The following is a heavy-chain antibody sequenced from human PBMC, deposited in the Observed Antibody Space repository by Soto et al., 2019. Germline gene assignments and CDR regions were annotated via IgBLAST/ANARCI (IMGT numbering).Heavy chain of an antibody. CDR2: IIPIFGTA. D-gene: IGHD2-15*01. CDR3: ARDPTCSGGSCYYYYGMDV. V-gene: IGHV1-69*13. CDR1: GGTFSSYA. Sequence: SVKVSCKASGGTFSSYAISWVRQAPGQGLDWMGGIIPIFGTANYAQKFQGRVTITADESTSTAYMELSSLRSEDTAVYYCARDPTCSGGSCYYYYGMDVWGQVTTVTV. J-gene: IGHJ6*02.